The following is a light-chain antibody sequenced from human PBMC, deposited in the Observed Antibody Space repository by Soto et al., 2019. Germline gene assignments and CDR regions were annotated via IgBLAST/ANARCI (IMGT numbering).Light chain of an antibody. Sequence: QPVLTQSSSASASLGSSVKLTCTLSSGHSSYIIAWHHQQPGKAPRYLMKLEGSGSYNKGSGVPDRFSGSSSGADRYLTISNLHFEDEANYYCETWDSNTRVFGGGTKLTVL. CDR1: SGHSSYI. J-gene: IGLJ2*01. V-gene: IGLV4-60*02. CDR2: LEGSGSY. CDR3: ETWDSNTRV.